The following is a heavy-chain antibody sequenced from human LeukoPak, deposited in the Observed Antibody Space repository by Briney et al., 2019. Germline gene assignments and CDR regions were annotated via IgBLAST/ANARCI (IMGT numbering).Heavy chain of an antibody. CDR3: AKDRSITMVRGVIGAFDI. D-gene: IGHD3-10*01. J-gene: IGHJ3*02. V-gene: IGHV3-64*01. Sequence: GGSLRLSCAASGFTFSNYAMHWVRQAPGKGLEYVSAISSNGGSTYYANSVKGRFTISRDNSKNTLYLQMNSLRAEDTAVYYCAKDRSITMVRGVIGAFDIWGQGTMVTVSS. CDR2: ISSNGGST. CDR1: GFTFSNYA.